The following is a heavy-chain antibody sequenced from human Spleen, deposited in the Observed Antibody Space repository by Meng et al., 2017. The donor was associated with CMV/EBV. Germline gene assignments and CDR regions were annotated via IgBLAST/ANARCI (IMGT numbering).Heavy chain of an antibody. CDR3: ASLSVYYYDSNGYYH. CDR2: IFYSGIS. D-gene: IGHD3-22*01. J-gene: IGHJ4*02. CDR1: ASVNRGTYY. V-gene: IGHV4-61*01. Sequence: ASVNRGTYYWSWIRQPPGKGLEWIGYIFYSGISNYNPSLKSRVTISLDTSKNQFSLKLSSVTAADTAVYYCASLSVYYYDSNGYYHWGQGTLVTVSS.